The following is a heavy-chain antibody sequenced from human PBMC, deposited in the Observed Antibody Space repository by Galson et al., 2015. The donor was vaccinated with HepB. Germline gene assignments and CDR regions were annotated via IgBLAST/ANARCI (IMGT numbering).Heavy chain of an antibody. V-gene: IGHV3-30*18. Sequence: SLRLSCAASGFTFSSYGMHWVRQAPGKGLEWVAVISYDGSNKYYADSVKGRFTISRDNSKNTLYLQMNSLRAEDTAVYYCAKTYGTLGMDVWGQGTTVTVSS. J-gene: IGHJ6*02. CDR2: ISYDGSNK. D-gene: IGHD3-10*01. CDR3: AKTYGTLGMDV. CDR1: GFTFSSYG.